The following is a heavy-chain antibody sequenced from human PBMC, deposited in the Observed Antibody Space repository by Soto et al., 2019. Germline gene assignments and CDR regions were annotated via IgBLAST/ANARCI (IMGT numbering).Heavy chain of an antibody. CDR2: IYYSGST. J-gene: IGHJ6*02. D-gene: IGHD6-19*01. CDR3: ARDSRAVAGNYYYYGMDV. Sequence: PSETLSLTCTVSGGSVSSGSYYWSWIRQPPGKELEWIGYIYYSGSTNYNPSLKSRVTISVDTSKNQFSLKLSSVTAADTAVYYCARDSRAVAGNYYYYGMDVWGQGTTVTVS. CDR1: GGSVSSGSYY. V-gene: IGHV4-61*01.